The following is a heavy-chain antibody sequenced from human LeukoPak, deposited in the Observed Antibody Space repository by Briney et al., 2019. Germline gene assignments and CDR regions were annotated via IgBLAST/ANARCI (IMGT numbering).Heavy chain of an antibody. Sequence: ASVTVSFKASGYTFTSYAINWVRQAPGQGLEWMGWINTNTGNPTYVQGFTGRFVFSLDTSVSTAYLQISSLKAEDTAVYYCARSGGSGSYYARYYYYYMDVWDKGTTVTVSS. D-gene: IGHD3-10*01. CDR2: INTNTGNP. CDR3: ARSGGSGSYYARYYYYYMDV. V-gene: IGHV7-4-1*02. J-gene: IGHJ6*03. CDR1: GYTFTSYA.